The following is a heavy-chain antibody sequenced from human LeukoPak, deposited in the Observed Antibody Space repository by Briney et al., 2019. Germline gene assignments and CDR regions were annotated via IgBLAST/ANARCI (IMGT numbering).Heavy chain of an antibody. D-gene: IGHD1-26*01. CDR1: GGPISSYY. V-gene: IGHV4-59*01. J-gene: IGHJ4*02. CDR2: IYYSGST. CDR3: ARDRGQWELFD. Sequence: SETLSLTCTVSGGPISSYYWSWIRQPPGKGLEWIGYIYYSGSTNYNPSLKSRVTISVDTSKNQFSLKLSSVTAADTAVYYCARDRGQWELFDWGQGTLVTVSS.